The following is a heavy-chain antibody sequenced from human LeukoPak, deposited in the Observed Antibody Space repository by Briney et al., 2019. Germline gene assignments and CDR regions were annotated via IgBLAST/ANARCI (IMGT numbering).Heavy chain of an antibody. V-gene: IGHV4-39*01. CDR1: GGSISSSSYY. CDR3: ARPSIAARDFDY. CDR2: IYYSGNT. J-gene: IGHJ4*02. D-gene: IGHD6-6*01. Sequence: PSETLSLTCTVSGGSISSSSYYWGWIRQPPGKGLEWIGSIYYSGNTYYNPSLKSRVTISVDTSKNQLSLKLSSVTAADTAVYYCARPSIAARDFDYWGQGTLVTVSS.